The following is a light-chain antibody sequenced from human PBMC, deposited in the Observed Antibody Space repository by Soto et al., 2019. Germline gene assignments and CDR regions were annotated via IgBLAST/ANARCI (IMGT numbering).Light chain of an antibody. CDR1: QSVTTY. CDR2: DAS. Sequence: DTVLTQSPATLSLSPGERATLSCRASQSVTTYLAWYQQKPGQAPRLLIYDASTRATGIPARFSGSGSGTDFTLTLSSVEPEDFAVYYCQQRINWPPSYTFGQGTKLEIK. J-gene: IGKJ2*01. CDR3: QQRINWPPSYT. V-gene: IGKV3-11*01.